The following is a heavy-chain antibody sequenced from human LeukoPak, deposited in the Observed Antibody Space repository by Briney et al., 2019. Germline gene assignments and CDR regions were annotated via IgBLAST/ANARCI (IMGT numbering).Heavy chain of an antibody. CDR2: VDPEDGET. V-gene: IGHV1-69-2*01. CDR3: ATVGPIVGAHYYYYYYMDV. Sequence: ASVKISCKXSGYTFTDYYMHWVQQAPGKGLGRMGLVDPEDGETIYSEKFQGRVTITADTSTDTAYMELSSLRSEDTAVYYCATVGPIVGAHYYYYYYMDVWGKGTTVTVSS. J-gene: IGHJ6*03. CDR1: GYTFTDYY. D-gene: IGHD1-26*01.